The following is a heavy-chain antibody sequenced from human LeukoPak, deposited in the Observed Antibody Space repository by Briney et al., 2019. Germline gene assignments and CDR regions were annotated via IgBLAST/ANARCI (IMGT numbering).Heavy chain of an antibody. CDR3: ERSTYSSGWFGWFDP. CDR2: NYHSGST. CDR1: GYTISSGYY. D-gene: IGHD6-19*01. Sequence: SETLSLTCTASGYTISSGYYWGWIRHPPGKGLEWIGSNYHSGSTYYKPSVKSRVTISIDTSKNQLYLKLSTVSAADTAVYYCERSTYSSGWFGWFDPWGQGTLVTVSS. V-gene: IGHV4-38-2*02. J-gene: IGHJ5*02.